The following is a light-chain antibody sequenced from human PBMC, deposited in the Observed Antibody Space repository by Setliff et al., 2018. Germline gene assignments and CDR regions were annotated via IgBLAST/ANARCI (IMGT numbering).Light chain of an antibody. CDR2: DVN. Sequence: QSVLTQPASVSGSPGQSITISCSGTSSDVGAYDYVSWYQKHPDKAPKLIIYDVNKRPSGVSNRFSGSKSVNTASLTISGLQAEDEGDYYCYSYAGGDTYAIFGGGTKVTVL. V-gene: IGLV2-23*02. CDR3: YSYAGGDTYAI. CDR1: SSDVGAYDY. J-gene: IGLJ2*01.